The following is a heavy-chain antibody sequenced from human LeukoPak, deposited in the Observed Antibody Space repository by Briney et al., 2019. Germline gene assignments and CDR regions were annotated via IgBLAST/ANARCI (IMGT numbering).Heavy chain of an antibody. Sequence: ASVKVSCKASGGTFSSYAISWVRQAPGQGLEWMGRIIPILGIANYAQKLQGRVTMTTDTSTSTAYMELRSLRSDDTAVYYCARAGDSSSWYYYYYGMDVWGQGTTVTVSS. V-gene: IGHV1-69*04. CDR3: ARAGDSSSWYYYYYGMDV. CDR1: GGTFSSYA. J-gene: IGHJ6*02. D-gene: IGHD6-13*01. CDR2: IIPILGIA.